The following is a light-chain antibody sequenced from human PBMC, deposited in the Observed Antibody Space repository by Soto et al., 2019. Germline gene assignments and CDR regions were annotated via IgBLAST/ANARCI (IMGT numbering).Light chain of an antibody. V-gene: IGKV1-5*03. CDR1: ESISSW. CDR3: QQYNSYSWT. Sequence: DVQMTQSPPTLSSSAGDRGTITCRARESISSWLAWYQQKPRKAPKLLMYKASSLESGVPSRFSGSGSGTEFTLTISSLQPDDFATYYCQQYNSYSWTFGQGTKVDNK. CDR2: KAS. J-gene: IGKJ1*01.